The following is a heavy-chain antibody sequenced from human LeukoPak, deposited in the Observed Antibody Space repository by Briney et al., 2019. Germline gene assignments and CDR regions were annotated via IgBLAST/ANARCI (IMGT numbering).Heavy chain of an antibody. CDR2: ISGSGGST. CDR3: ARGMGYCSSTSCYKGDYFDY. J-gene: IGHJ4*02. V-gene: IGHV3-23*01. D-gene: IGHD2-2*02. CDR1: GFTFSSYA. Sequence: GGSLRLSCAASGFTFSSYAMSWVRQAPGKGLEWVSAISGSGGSTYYADSVKGRFTISRDNSKNTLYLQMNSLRAEDTALYYCARGMGYCSSTSCYKGDYFDYWGQGTLVTVSS.